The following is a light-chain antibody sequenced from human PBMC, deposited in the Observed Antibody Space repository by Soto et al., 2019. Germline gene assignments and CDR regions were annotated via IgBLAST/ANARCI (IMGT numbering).Light chain of an antibody. CDR3: QQYNSWPRT. CDR2: GAS. CDR1: QSVSNNY. J-gene: IGKJ1*01. V-gene: IGKV3-20*01. Sequence: EIVLTQSPGTLSLSPVERATLSFRASQSVSNNYLAWYQQKPGQAPRLLIYGASNRATGIPDRFSGSGSGTDFTLTITSLQSEDFAVYYCQQYNSWPRTFGQGTKVDIK.